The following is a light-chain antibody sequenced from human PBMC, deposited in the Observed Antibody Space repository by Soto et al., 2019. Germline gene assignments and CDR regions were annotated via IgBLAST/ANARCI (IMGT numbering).Light chain of an antibody. CDR3: SSYAGSNIL. CDR1: SSDVGGYDY. CDR2: EVD. Sequence: QSVLTQPPSASGSPGQSVTISCTGTSSDVGGYDYVSWYQQHPGKAPKLMIYEVDKRPSGVPDRFSGSKSDNTASLTVSGLQNDDDADYYCSSYAGSNILFGTGTKVTAL. V-gene: IGLV2-8*01. J-gene: IGLJ1*01.